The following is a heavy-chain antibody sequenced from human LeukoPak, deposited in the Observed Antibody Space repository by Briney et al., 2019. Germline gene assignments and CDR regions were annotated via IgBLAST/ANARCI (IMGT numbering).Heavy chain of an antibody. CDR3: ARAAFGASWWYFDY. V-gene: IGHV3-23*01. CDR2: IISSGGTT. Sequence: GGSLRLSCAAYGFTFSNYAMSWVRQAPGKGLEWVSGIISSGGTTYYADSVKGRFTISRDNSKNTLYLQMNSLRAEDTAVYYCARAAFGASWWYFDYWGQGTLVTVSS. D-gene: IGHD2-8*02. CDR1: GFTFSNYA. J-gene: IGHJ4*02.